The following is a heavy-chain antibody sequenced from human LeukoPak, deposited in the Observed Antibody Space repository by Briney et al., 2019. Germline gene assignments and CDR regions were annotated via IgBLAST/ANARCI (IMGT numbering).Heavy chain of an antibody. V-gene: IGHV4-59*01. CDR3: ARLPAAVDAFDI. J-gene: IGHJ3*02. CDR2: IYYSGST. CDR1: GGSISSYY. Sequence: SETLSLTCTVSGGSISSYYWSWIRQPPVKGLEWIGYIYYSGSTNYNPSLKSRVTISVDTSKNQFSLKLSSVTAADTAVYYCARLPAAVDAFDIWGQGTMVTVSS. D-gene: IGHD2-2*01.